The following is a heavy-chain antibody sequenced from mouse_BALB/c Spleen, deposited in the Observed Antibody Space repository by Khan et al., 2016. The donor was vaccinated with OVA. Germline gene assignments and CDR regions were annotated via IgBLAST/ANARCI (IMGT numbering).Heavy chain of an antibody. D-gene: IGHD2-10*01. V-gene: IGHV2-6-1*01. J-gene: IGHJ4*01. CDR2: IWSDGGT. CDR3: AGQPYYPYDVMDY. CDR1: GYSLTNYG. Sequence: QVELVESGPGLVAPSPTLSISCTTSGYSLTNYGVHWVRQPPGKGLEWLVEIWSDGGTTYNSALNTSLAIIKDNSYTQASLKMNSLQTADTAIYFSAGQPYYPYDVMDYWGQGTTVTVSS.